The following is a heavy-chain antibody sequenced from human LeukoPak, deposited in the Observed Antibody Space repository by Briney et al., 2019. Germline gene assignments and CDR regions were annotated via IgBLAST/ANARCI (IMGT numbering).Heavy chain of an antibody. CDR3: ARDPTRYCSGGSCYFY. CDR1: GGSVSSGSYY. D-gene: IGHD2-15*01. J-gene: IGHJ4*02. Sequence: PSETLSLTCTVSGGSVSSGSYYWSWMRQPPGKGLEWIGYIYYSGSTNYNPSLKSRVTMSVDTSKNQFSLKLSSVTAADTAVYYCARDPTRYCSGGSCYFYWGQGTLVTVSS. V-gene: IGHV4-61*01. CDR2: IYYSGST.